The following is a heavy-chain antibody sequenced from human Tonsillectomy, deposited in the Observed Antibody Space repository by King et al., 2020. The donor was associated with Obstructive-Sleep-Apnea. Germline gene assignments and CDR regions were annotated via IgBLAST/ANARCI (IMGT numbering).Heavy chain of an antibody. V-gene: IGHV5-51*01. D-gene: IGHD6-19*01. CDR3: ARWGSAVAGDNWFDP. CDR2: IYPGDSYT. Sequence: DVQLVESGAEVKKSGESLKISCKGSGYSFTSYWIGWVRHQPGKGLEWMGIIYPGDSYTRYSPAFQGQVTISADKSIITAYLQWSSLKASDTAMHYCARWGSAVAGDNWFDPWGRGTLVSVSS. CDR1: GYSFTSYW. J-gene: IGHJ5*02.